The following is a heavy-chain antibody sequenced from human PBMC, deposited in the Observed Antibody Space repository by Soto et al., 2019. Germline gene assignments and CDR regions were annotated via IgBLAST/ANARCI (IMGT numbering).Heavy chain of an antibody. Sequence: GGSLRLSCAASGFTFSSYSMNWVRQAPGKGLEWVSYISSSSSTIYYADSVKGRSTISRDNAKNSLYLQMNSLRAEDTAVYYCARDFDIVVVPAAIYWGQGTLVTVSS. D-gene: IGHD2-2*02. CDR3: ARDFDIVVVPAAIY. CDR2: ISSSSSTI. J-gene: IGHJ4*02. CDR1: GFTFSSYS. V-gene: IGHV3-48*01.